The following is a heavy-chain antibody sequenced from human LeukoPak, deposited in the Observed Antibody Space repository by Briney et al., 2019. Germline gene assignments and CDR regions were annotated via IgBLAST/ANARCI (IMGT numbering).Heavy chain of an antibody. V-gene: IGHV3-30-3*01. CDR2: ISYDGSNK. CDR1: GFTFSSYA. D-gene: IGHD3-16*01. Sequence: HPGGSLRLSCAASGFTFSSYAMHWVRQAPGKGLEWVAVISYDGSNKCYADSVKGRFTISRDNSKNTLYLQMNSLRAEDTAVYYCARDYWGRSYAFDIWGQGTMVTVSS. CDR3: ARDYWGRSYAFDI. J-gene: IGHJ3*02.